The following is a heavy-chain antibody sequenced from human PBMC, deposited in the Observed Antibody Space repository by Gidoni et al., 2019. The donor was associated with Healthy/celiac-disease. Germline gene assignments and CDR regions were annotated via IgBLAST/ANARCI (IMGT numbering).Heavy chain of an antibody. CDR3: AKDLGDYGDGETDY. CDR2: ISYDGSNK. V-gene: IGHV3-30*18. J-gene: IGHJ4*02. D-gene: IGHD4-17*01. CDR1: GFTFSSYG. Sequence: QVQLVESGGGVVQPGRSLRLSCAASGFTFSSYGMHWVRQAPGKGLEWVAVISYDGSNKYYADSVKGRFTISRDNSKNTLYLQMNSLRAEDTAVYYCAKDLGDYGDGETDYWGQGTLVTVSS.